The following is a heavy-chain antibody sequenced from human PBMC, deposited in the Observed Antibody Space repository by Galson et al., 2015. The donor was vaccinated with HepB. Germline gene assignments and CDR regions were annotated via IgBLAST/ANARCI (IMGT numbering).Heavy chain of an antibody. CDR1: GFTVSSNY. CDR2: IYSGGST. Sequence: SLRLSCAASGFTVSSNYMSWVRQAPGKGLEWVSVIYSGGSTYYADSVKGRFTISRDNSKNTLYLQMNSLRAEDTAVYYCARSGPGLPNPYRGWYRDDAFDIWGQGTMVTVSS. D-gene: IGHD6-19*01. J-gene: IGHJ3*02. CDR3: ARSGPGLPNPYRGWYRDDAFDI. V-gene: IGHV3-66*02.